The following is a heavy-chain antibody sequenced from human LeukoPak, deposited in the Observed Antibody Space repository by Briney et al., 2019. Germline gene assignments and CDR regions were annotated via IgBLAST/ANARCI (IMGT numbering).Heavy chain of an antibody. D-gene: IGHD3-16*01. V-gene: IGHV3-23*01. CDR3: AKGDMPYGFQH. J-gene: IGHJ1*01. Sequence: GGSLRLSRAASGFTFSSYAMSWVRQAPGKGLEWVSAISGSGGSTYYADSVKGRFTISRDNSKNTLYLQMNSLRAEDTAVYYCAKGDMPYGFQHWGQGTLVTVSS. CDR1: GFTFSSYA. CDR2: ISGSGGST.